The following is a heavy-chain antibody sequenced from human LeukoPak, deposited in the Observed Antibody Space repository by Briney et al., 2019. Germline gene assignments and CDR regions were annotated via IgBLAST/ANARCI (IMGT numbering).Heavy chain of an antibody. CDR2: IYYSGST. J-gene: IGHJ5*02. CDR3: VRSSRLDRGLQSYLRGFDP. V-gene: IGHV4-59*01. D-gene: IGHD3-10*01. Sequence: SETLSLTCTVSGGSISSYYWSWIRQPPGKGLEWIGYIYYSGSTNYNPSLKSRVTISVDTSKNQFSLKLSSVTAADTAVYYCVRSSRLDRGLQSYLRGFDPWGQGTLVTVSS. CDR1: GGSISSYY.